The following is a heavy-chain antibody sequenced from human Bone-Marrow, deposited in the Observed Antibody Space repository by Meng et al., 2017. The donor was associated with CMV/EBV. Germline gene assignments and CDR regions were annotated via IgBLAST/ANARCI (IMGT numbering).Heavy chain of an antibody. CDR2: ISWNSGSI. CDR1: IVNFDDYA. Sequence: SLRLSCVASIVNFDDYAMHWVRQAPEKGLEWVSGISWNSGSIGYAVSVKGRFTISRDNAKKSLYLQMNSLRAEDTAVYYWSTSAPGADFWGQGTLATVSS. CDR3: STSAPGADF. D-gene: IGHD3-10*01. V-gene: IGHV3-9*01. J-gene: IGHJ4*02.